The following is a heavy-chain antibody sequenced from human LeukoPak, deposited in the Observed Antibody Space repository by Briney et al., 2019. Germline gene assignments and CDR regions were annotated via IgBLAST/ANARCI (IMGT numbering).Heavy chain of an antibody. CDR1: GFFFSTSW. D-gene: IGHD5-12*01. CDR3: AMGNSGLLY. J-gene: IGHJ4*02. CDR2: INEDGSKM. Sequence: GGSLRLSCAASGFFFSTSWMSWVRQAPGKGLEWVANINEDGSKMFYVDAVKGRFTVSRDNAKNSMYLHMNSVKTEYSAVYYCAMGNSGLLYGGQGTLVSVSA. V-gene: IGHV3-7*01.